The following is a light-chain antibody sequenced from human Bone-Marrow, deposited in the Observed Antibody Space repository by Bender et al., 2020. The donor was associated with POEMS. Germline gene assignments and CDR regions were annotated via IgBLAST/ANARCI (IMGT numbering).Light chain of an antibody. Sequence: QSVLTPPPSVSGAPGQRVTISCTGNSSNIGAGYDVHWYQQLPRTAPKLLISGNTIRPSGVPDRFSGSKSATSASLAITGIQAEDEGDYYCQSYDNSLGGWVFGGGTKLTVL. CDR1: SSNIGAGYD. J-gene: IGLJ3*02. V-gene: IGLV1-40*01. CDR2: GNT. CDR3: QSYDNSLGGWV.